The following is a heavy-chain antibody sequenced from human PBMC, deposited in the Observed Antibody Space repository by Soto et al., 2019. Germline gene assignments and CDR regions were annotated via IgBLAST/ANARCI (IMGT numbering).Heavy chain of an antibody. CDR1: GGTFSSYT. CDR2: IIPILGIA. CDR3: ARDQIHYDFWIPMDDAFDI. D-gene: IGHD3-3*01. J-gene: IGHJ3*02. Sequence: SVKVSCKASGGTFSSYTISWVRQAPGQRLEWMGRIIPILGIANYAQKFQGRVTITADKSTSTAYMELSSLRSEDTAVYYCARDQIHYDFWIPMDDAFDIWGQGTMVTVSS. V-gene: IGHV1-69*04.